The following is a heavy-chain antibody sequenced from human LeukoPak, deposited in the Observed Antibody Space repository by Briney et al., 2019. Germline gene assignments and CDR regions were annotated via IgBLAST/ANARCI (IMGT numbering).Heavy chain of an antibody. CDR3: ARLVGATGIVDY. Sequence: GGSLRLSCAASGFTFSSYGMHWVRQAPGKGLEWVSSISGSSSYIYYADSVKGRFTFSRDNAKNSLYLQMNSLRAEDTAVYYCARLVGATGIVDYWGQGTLVTVSS. V-gene: IGHV3-21*01. J-gene: IGHJ4*02. CDR2: ISGSSSYI. D-gene: IGHD1-26*01. CDR1: GFTFSSYG.